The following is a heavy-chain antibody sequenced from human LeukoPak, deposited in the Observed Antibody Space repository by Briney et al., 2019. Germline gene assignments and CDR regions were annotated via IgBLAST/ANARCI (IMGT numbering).Heavy chain of an antibody. J-gene: IGHJ6*02. V-gene: IGHV3-66*01. D-gene: IGHD4-23*01. CDR1: GFTVSSKY. CDR2: IYSGGST. CDR3: ARDRLSSTTVGYYYCSMDF. Sequence: GGALRLSCAASGFTVSSKYMSGVRPAPGKGGGGVSVIYSGGSTYYADPVPPRFTISRHNSKHTPYLPMNSLRADHPPACYCARDRLSSTTVGYYYCSMDFWGQGTTVTVCS.